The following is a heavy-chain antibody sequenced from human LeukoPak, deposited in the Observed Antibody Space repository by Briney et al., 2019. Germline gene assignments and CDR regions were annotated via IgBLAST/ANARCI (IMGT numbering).Heavy chain of an antibody. Sequence: SQTLSLTCAISGDSVSTNSAAWNWIRQSPSRGLEWLGRTYFRSEWYYDYAVSVKSRITIKPDTSKNQFSLHMHSLTPDDTAVYFCARGHHYYDSSGYYYESLDYWGQGTPVAVS. CDR3: ARGHHYYDSSGYYYESLDY. J-gene: IGHJ4*02. CDR2: TYFRSEWYY. D-gene: IGHD3-22*01. V-gene: IGHV6-1*01. CDR1: GDSVSTNSAA.